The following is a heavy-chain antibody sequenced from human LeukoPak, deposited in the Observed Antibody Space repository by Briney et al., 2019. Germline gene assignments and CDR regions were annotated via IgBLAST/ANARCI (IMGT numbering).Heavy chain of an antibody. Sequence: SETLSLTCAVYGGSFSGYYWSWIRQPPGKGLEWIGEINHSGSTNYNPSLKSRVTISVGTSKNQFSLKLSSVTAADTAVYYCARGLSPQNIAVPRFDPWGQGTLVTVSS. CDR1: GGSFSGYY. V-gene: IGHV4-34*01. CDR2: INHSGST. D-gene: IGHD6-19*01. CDR3: ARGLSPQNIAVPRFDP. J-gene: IGHJ5*02.